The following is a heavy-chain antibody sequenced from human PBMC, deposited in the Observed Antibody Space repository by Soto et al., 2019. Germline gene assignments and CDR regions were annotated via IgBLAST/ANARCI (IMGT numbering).Heavy chain of an antibody. D-gene: IGHD4-4*01. CDR3: ARPLWRDDYNWGYFDL. CDR1: GFTFSSDA. V-gene: IGHV3-30-3*01. Sequence: QVQLVESGGGVVQPGRSLRLSCAASGFTFSSDAMHWVRQTPSKGLEWVAVISYDGSNKYYADSVKGRFTISRDNSKNTLYLQMNSLRTEDTAVYYCARPLWRDDYNWGYFDLSGRGTLVTVSS. CDR2: ISYDGSNK. J-gene: IGHJ2*01.